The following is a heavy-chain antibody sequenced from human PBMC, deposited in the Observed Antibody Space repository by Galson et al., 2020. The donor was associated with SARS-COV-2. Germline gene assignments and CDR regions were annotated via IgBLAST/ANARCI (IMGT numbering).Heavy chain of an antibody. CDR3: ATISPYCSSTSCRNFDY. D-gene: IGHD2-2*01. Sequence: ASVKVSCKVSGYTLTELSMHWVRQAPGKGLEWMGGFDPEDGVTIYAQKFQGRVTMTEDTSTDTAYMELSSLRSEDTAVYYCATISPYCSSTSCRNFDYWGQGTRVTVSS. J-gene: IGHJ4*02. CDR2: FDPEDGVT. CDR1: GYTLTELS. V-gene: IGHV1-24*01.